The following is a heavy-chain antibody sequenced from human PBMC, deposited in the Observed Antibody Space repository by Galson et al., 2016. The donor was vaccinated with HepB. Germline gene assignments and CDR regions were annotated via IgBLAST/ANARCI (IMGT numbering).Heavy chain of an antibody. V-gene: IGHV3-53*01. D-gene: IGHD6-19*01. CDR1: TFTFSSFA. J-gene: IGHJ1*01. CDR2: IYSAGGT. CDR3: ARSSGWYGYFQH. Sequence: SLRLSCAASTFTFSSFAMSWVRQAPGKGLEWVSVIYSAGGTFYADSVKGRFSISRDNSKNTVYLQMNSLRAEDTAVYYCARSSGWYGYFQHWGQGTLVTVSS.